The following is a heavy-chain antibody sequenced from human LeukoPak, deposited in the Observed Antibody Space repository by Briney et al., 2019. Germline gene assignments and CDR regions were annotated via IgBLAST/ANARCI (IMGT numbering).Heavy chain of an antibody. J-gene: IGHJ6*03. CDR2: INHSGST. Sequence: NPSETLSLTCAVYGGSFSGYYWSWIRQPPGKGLEWLGEINHSGSTNYNPSLKSRVTISVDTSKNQFSLKLSSVTAADTAVYYCARAIYYYDSSGYYYYYYYMDVWGKGTTVTVSS. D-gene: IGHD3-22*01. CDR3: ARAIYYYDSSGYYYYYYYMDV. CDR1: GGSFSGYY. V-gene: IGHV4-34*01.